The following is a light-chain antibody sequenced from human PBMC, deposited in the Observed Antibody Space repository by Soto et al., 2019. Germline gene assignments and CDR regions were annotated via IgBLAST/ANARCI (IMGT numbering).Light chain of an antibody. J-gene: IGKJ4*01. CDR1: QTVRRY. V-gene: IGKV3-11*01. Sequence: VLTQSPATLFLSPGERATLSCRASQTVRRYLAWYRQKPGQAPRLLIYYASNRATGIPARFSGSGSGTDYTLTMSSLEPEDFAVYYCQQRSTWPPFTFGGGTKVEI. CDR2: YAS. CDR3: QQRSTWPPFT.